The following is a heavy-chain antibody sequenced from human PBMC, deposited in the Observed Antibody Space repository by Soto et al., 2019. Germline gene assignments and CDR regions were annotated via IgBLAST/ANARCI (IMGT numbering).Heavy chain of an antibody. CDR2: ISYDGSNK. D-gene: IGHD3-9*01. Sequence: PGGSLRLSCAASGFTFSSYGMHWVRQAPGKGLEWVAVISYDGSNKYYADSVKGRFTISRDNSKNTLYLQMNSLRAEDTAVYYCATENDILTGYYAAGAFDIWGQGTMVTVSS. CDR1: GFTFSSYG. J-gene: IGHJ3*02. CDR3: ATENDILTGYYAAGAFDI. V-gene: IGHV3-30*03.